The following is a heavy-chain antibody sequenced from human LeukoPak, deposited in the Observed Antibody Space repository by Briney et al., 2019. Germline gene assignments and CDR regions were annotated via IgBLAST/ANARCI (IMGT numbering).Heavy chain of an antibody. CDR3: ASANSSSWPHEYDY. J-gene: IGHJ4*02. Sequence: PGGSLRLSCAASGFTVSSSYMNWVRQAPGKGLEWVSVIYSGGSTYYADSVKGRFTISRDNSKNTLYLQMNSLRAEDTAVYYCASANSSSWPHEYDYWGQGTLVTVSS. V-gene: IGHV3-53*01. D-gene: IGHD6-13*01. CDR2: IYSGGST. CDR1: GFTVSSSY.